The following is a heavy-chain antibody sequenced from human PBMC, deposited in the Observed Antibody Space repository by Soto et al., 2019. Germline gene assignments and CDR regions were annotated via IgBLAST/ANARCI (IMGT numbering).Heavy chain of an antibody. CDR1: GFTFSSYW. CDR2: IKQDGGEK. CDR3: ARLAGSDGFDY. J-gene: IGHJ4*02. V-gene: IGHV3-7*02. D-gene: IGHD3-3*02. Sequence: GGSLRLSCAASGFTFSSYWMSWVRQAPGKGLEWVANIKQDGGEKYYVDSAKGRFTISRENAKNSLSLQMNSLRAGDTAVYYCARLAGSDGFDYWGQGTLVTVSS.